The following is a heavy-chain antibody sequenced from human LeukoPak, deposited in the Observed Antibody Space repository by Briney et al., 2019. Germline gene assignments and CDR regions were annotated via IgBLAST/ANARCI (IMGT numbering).Heavy chain of an antibody. D-gene: IGHD3-3*01. CDR2: INPNSGNT. CDR1: GYTFTEYF. CDR3: ARGTKTYPYYDFWSGRTGQPSFDY. Sequence: ASVNVSCKASGYTFTEYFMHWVRQAPGQGLEWMGWINPNSGNTGYAQKFQGRVTITRNTSISTAYMELSSLRSEDTAVYYCARGTKTYPYYDFWSGRTGQPSFDYWGQGTLVTVSS. V-gene: IGHV1-8*03. J-gene: IGHJ4*02.